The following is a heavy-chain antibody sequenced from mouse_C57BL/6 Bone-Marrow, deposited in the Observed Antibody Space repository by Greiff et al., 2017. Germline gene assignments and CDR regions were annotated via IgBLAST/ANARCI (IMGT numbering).Heavy chain of an antibody. CDR3: ARIYYSLFDY. Sequence: VKLQESGAELVRPGTSVKMSCKASGYTFTNYWIGWAKQRPGHGLEWIGDIYPGGGYTNYNEKFKGKATLTADKSSSTAYMQFSSLTSEDSAIYYCARIYYSLFDYWGQGTTLTVSS. V-gene: IGHV1-63*01. CDR1: GYTFTNYW. CDR2: IYPGGGYT. J-gene: IGHJ2*01. D-gene: IGHD1-1*01.